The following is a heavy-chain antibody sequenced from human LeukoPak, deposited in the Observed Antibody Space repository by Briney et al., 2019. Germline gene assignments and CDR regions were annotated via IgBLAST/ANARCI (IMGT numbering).Heavy chain of an antibody. Sequence: SLRLSCAASGFTFDDYAMHWVRQAPGKGLEWVSGVSWNSGSIGYADSVKGRFTISRDNAKNSLYLQMNSLRAEDTALYYCAKDSQYRSSWLFDYWGQGTLVTVSS. CDR2: VSWNSGSI. V-gene: IGHV3-9*01. D-gene: IGHD6-13*01. J-gene: IGHJ4*02. CDR1: GFTFDDYA. CDR3: AKDSQYRSSWLFDY.